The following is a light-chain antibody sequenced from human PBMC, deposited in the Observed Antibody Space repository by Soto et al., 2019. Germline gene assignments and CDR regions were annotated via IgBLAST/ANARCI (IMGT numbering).Light chain of an antibody. CDR2: AAT. Sequence: DIQLTQSPSSLSASVGDRVTITCRASQTIDTYVNWYQHKPGTAPKVLIYAATYLQNGVPSRFSGTGSGADFTLTISSLQPEDFATFYCQQLHTYPYTFGQGTRLDI. J-gene: IGKJ2*01. CDR1: QTIDTY. CDR3: QQLHTYPYT. V-gene: IGKV1-39*01.